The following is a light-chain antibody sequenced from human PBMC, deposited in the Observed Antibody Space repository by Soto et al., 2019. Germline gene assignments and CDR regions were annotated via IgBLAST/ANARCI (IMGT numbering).Light chain of an antibody. CDR3: QQYSGDPWT. V-gene: IGKV1-5*03. Sequence: DVQMTQSPSTLSASVGDRVTITCRASQSVNPWLAWFQQKPGKAPKVLIYRASNLETGVPSRFSGSGSGTEFILTSSSLQPDDFATYYCQQYSGDPWTFGQGTKVEIK. CDR1: QSVNPW. CDR2: RAS. J-gene: IGKJ1*01.